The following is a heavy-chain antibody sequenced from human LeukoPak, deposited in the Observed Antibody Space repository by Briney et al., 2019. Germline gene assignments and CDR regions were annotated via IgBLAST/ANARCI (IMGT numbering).Heavy chain of an antibody. CDR2: NSSTSSYI. CDR3: AREGAASYYGSGDY. J-gene: IGHJ4*02. CDR1: GFTFSTYS. D-gene: IGHD1-26*01. V-gene: IGHV3-21*04. Sequence: PGGSLRLSCAASGFTFSTYSMNCVRQAPGKGLEWGSYNSSTSSYIYHAASVKGRFHISRDQAKNSLSLTMKSLSAKDTPVYYCAREGAASYYGSGDYWGQGTLVTVSS.